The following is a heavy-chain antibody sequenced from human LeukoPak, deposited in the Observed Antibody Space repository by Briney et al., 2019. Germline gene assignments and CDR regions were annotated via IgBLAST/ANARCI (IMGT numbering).Heavy chain of an antibody. D-gene: IGHD1-26*01. CDR3: ARVGSWNFDL. CDR1: GGSISTYY. CDR2: TYYSGNT. V-gene: IGHV4-59*01. Sequence: SETLSLTCTVSGGSISTYYWSWIRQPPGKGLEWIGYTYYSGNTNYNPSLKSRVTISVDTSKNQFSLKLSSVTASDTAVYYCARVGSWNFDLWGRGTLVTVSS. J-gene: IGHJ2*01.